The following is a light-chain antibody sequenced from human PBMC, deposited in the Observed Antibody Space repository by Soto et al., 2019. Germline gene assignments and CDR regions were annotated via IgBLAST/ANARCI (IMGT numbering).Light chain of an antibody. Sequence: DVVMTQTPLSLSVAPGQPASISCKSSQSLLHITGETFLFWYLQKPSQSPQLLIYEVSTRVSGVPDRFSGSVSGTDFTIEISRVETDDVGIYYCMQSTQLPPTFGQGTRLVIE. CDR3: MQSTQLPPT. CDR1: QSLLHITGETF. J-gene: IGKJ5*01. V-gene: IGKV2D-29*02. CDR2: EVS.